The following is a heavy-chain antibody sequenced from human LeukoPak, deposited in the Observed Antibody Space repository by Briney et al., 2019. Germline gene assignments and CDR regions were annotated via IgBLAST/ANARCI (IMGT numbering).Heavy chain of an antibody. CDR2: ISTYNGNP. CDR3: ARVLPGDGYSYGY. Sequence: ASVKVSCKASGYTFTSSGISWVRQTPGQGLEWMGWISTYNGNPNYAQKFQGRVTMTRDTSISTAYMELSRLTSDDTAVYYCARVLPGDGYSYGYWGQGTLVTVSS. J-gene: IGHJ4*02. CDR1: GYTFTSSG. D-gene: IGHD5-18*01. V-gene: IGHV1-18*01.